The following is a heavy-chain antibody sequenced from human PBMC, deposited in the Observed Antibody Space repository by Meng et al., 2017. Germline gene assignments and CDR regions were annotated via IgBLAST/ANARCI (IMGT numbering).Heavy chain of an antibody. CDR2: INPSGGST. J-gene: IGHJ6*02. D-gene: IGHD3-10*01. V-gene: IGHV1-46*01. CDR3: ARDPYYYGSGSYYSGYYYYSMDV. CDR1: GYTFTSYY. Sequence: ASVKVSCKASGYTFTSYYMHWVRQAPGQGLEWMGIINPSGGSTSYAQKFQGRVTMTRDTSTSTVYMELSSLRSEDTAVYYCARDPYYYGSGSYYSGYYYYSMDVWGQGTTVTVSS.